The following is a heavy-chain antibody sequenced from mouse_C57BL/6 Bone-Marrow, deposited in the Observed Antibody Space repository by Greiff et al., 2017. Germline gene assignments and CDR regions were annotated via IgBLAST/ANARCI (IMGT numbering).Heavy chain of an antibody. D-gene: IGHD2-1*01. Sequence: VQLQQSGAELVKPGASVKMSCKASGYTFTTYPIEWMTQTHGKSLEWIGNFHPYNDDTKYNEKFKGKATLTVEKSSSTVYLELSRLTSDDSAVYYCARRNYDGNQGFAYWGQGTLVTVSA. CDR2: FHPYNDDT. CDR3: ARRNYDGNQGFAY. J-gene: IGHJ3*01. V-gene: IGHV1-47*01. CDR1: GYTFTTYP.